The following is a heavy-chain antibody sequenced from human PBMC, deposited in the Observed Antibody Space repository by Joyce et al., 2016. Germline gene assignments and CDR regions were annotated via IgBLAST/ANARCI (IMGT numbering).Heavy chain of an antibody. CDR2: IGSNSSPT. V-gene: IGHV3-48*01. CDR3: TRGRSSWYAKPFFDY. D-gene: IGHD6-13*01. CDR1: GFTFISYS. Sequence: EVQLVESGGGSVQPGGSLRFSCAATGFTFISYSMNRVRQAPGKGLEWLSYIGSNSSPTCYADSVKGRFTISRDDARTSLYLQRNSLRAADTAVCYCTRGRSSWYAKPFFDYWGQRILITVSS. J-gene: IGHJ4*02.